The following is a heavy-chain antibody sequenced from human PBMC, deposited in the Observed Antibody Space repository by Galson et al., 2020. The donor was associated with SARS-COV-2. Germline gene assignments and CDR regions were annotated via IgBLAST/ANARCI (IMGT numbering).Heavy chain of an antibody. J-gene: IGHJ3*02. D-gene: IGHD5-12*01. CDR3: AKEGVGGWLQWDDAFDI. V-gene: IGHV3-23*01. CDR2: ISGSGGST. Sequence: GGSLRLSCAASGFTFSSYAMSWVRQAPGMGLEWVSAISGSGGSTYYADSVKGRFTISRDNSKNTLYLQMNSLRAEDTAVYYCAKEGVGGWLQWDDAFDIWGQGTMVTVSS. CDR1: GFTFSSYA.